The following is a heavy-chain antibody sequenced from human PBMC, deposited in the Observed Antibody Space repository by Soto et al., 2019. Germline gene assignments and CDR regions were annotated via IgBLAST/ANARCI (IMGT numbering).Heavy chain of an antibody. Sequence: QITLKESGPTLVKPTQTLTLTCTFSGFSLSTSGVGVGWIRQPPGKALEWLALIYWDDDKRYSPSLKSRLTITKDTSKNQVVLTMTNMDPVDTATYYCAHRTATVTTDNWFDPWGQGTLVTVSS. CDR3: AHRTATVTTDNWFDP. CDR1: GFSLSTSGVG. CDR2: IYWDDDK. J-gene: IGHJ5*02. D-gene: IGHD4-17*01. V-gene: IGHV2-5*02.